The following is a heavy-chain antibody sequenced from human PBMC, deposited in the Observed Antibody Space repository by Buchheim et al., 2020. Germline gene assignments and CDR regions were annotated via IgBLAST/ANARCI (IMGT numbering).Heavy chain of an antibody. J-gene: IGHJ5*02. V-gene: IGHV3-33*01. CDR1: GFTFSSYG. CDR3: ARDVTGGENNWFDP. Sequence: QVQLVESGGGVVQPGRSLRLSCAASGFTFSSYGMHWVRQAPGKGLEWVAVIWYDGSNKYYADSVKGRFTISRDNSKNTLYLQMNSLRAEDTAVYYCARDVTGGENNWFDPWGQGTL. D-gene: IGHD2-21*02. CDR2: IWYDGSNK.